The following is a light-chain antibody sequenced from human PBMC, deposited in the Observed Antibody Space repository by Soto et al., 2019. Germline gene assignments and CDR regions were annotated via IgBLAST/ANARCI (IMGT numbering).Light chain of an antibody. V-gene: IGKV3-11*01. CDR1: QSVSSY. J-gene: IGKJ5*01. CDR3: QQRSNWIT. CDR2: DAS. Sequence: EIVLTQSPATLSLSPGERATLSCRASQSVSSYLAWYQQKPGQAPRLLTYDASNRATGIPARFSGSGSGTDFTLTISSLEPEDFAGYYCQQRSNWITFGQGTRLEIK.